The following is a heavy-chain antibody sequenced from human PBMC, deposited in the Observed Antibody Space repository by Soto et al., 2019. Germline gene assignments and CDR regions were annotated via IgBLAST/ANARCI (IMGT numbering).Heavy chain of an antibody. V-gene: IGHV1-69*13. Sequence: ASVKVSCKASGGTFSSYAISWVRQAPGQGLEWMGGIIPIFGTANYAQKFQGRVTITADESTSTAYMELSSLRSEDTAVYYCARDKEVGAIIFDYWGQGTLVTVSS. CDR2: IIPIFGTA. J-gene: IGHJ4*02. CDR1: GGTFSSYA. CDR3: ARDKEVGAIIFDY. D-gene: IGHD1-26*01.